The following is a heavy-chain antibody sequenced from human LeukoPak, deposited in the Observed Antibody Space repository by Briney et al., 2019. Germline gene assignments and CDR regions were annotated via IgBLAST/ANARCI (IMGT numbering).Heavy chain of an antibody. V-gene: IGHV4-59*12. Sequence: SETLSLTCTVSGGSISSYYWSWIRQPPGKGLEWIGYIYYSGSTNFNPSLKSRLTMSVDKSKNQFSLKLSSVTAADTAVCLCAREIFSGTYGDGKYFDLWGRGTLVTVSS. J-gene: IGHJ2*01. CDR2: IYYSGST. CDR1: GGSISSYY. D-gene: IGHD1-26*01. CDR3: AREIFSGTYGDGKYFDL.